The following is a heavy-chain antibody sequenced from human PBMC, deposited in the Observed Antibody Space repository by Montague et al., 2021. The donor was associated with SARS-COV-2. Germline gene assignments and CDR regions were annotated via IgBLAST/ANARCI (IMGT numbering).Heavy chain of an antibody. CDR2: ILYDGSNK. J-gene: IGHJ4*02. CDR3: ARPFGGSYYSGFDY. V-gene: IGHV3-30*04. CDR1: GFTFSSYA. Sequence: SLRLSCAASGFTFSSYAMHWVRQAPGKGLEWVAVILYDGSNKYYADSVKGRFTISRDNSKNTLYLQMNTLRAEDTAVYYCARPFGGSYYSGFDYWGQGTLVTVSS. D-gene: IGHD1-26*01.